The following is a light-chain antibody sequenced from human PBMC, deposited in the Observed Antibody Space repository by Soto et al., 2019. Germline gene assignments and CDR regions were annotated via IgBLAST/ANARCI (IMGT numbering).Light chain of an antibody. CDR3: QHYNCYSEA. Sequence: IQVNQSPSTLSGSIGDRVTITCRAIQTISSWLDWYQQKPAKAPKLLIYKASTLKSGVPSRFSGSGSGTEFTLTISSLQADDFATYYCQHYNCYSEAFGQGTKVDIK. J-gene: IGKJ1*01. CDR1: QTISSW. V-gene: IGKV1-5*03. CDR2: KAS.